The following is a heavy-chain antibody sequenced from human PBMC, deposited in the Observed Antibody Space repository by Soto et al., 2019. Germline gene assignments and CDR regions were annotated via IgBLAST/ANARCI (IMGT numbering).Heavy chain of an antibody. D-gene: IGHD3-16*02. CDR2: ISGSGGST. V-gene: IGHV3-23*01. CDR1: GFTFTTYA. CDR3: AKDKARLGESSCIDY. Sequence: PGGSLRLSCAASGFTFTTYAMSWVRQAPGKGLEWVSAISGSGGSTYYADSVKGRFTISRDNSKNTLYLQMNSLRAEDTAVYYCAKDKARLGESSCIDYWGQGTLVTVSS. J-gene: IGHJ4*02.